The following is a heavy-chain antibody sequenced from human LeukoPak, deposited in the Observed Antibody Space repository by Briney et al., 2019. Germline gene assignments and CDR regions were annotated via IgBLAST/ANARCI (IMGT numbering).Heavy chain of an antibody. J-gene: IGHJ4*02. CDR1: GYTFTGCY. V-gene: IGHV1-2*02. Sequence: ASVKVSCKASGYTFTGCYMHWVRQAPGQGLEWMGWINPNSGGTNYAQKFQGRVTMTRDTSISTAYMELSRLRSDDTAVYYCARGGPEGGSNFDYWGQGTLVTVSS. D-gene: IGHD3-16*01. CDR2: INPNSGGT. CDR3: ARGGPEGGSNFDY.